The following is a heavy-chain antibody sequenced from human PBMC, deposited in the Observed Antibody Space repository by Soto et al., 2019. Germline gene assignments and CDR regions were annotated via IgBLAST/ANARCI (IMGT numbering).Heavy chain of an antibody. CDR2: VNHSGST. Sequence: QVQLQQWGAGLLKPSETLSLTCGVYGGSFSGYYWSWIRQPPGKGLEWIGEVNHSGSTNYNPSLKSRVTISVDTSKNQFSLKLSSVTAADTALYYCARKYPPYYGSGSPYGMDVWGQGTTVTVSS. D-gene: IGHD3-10*01. V-gene: IGHV4-34*01. J-gene: IGHJ6*02. CDR3: ARKYPPYYGSGSPYGMDV. CDR1: GGSFSGYY.